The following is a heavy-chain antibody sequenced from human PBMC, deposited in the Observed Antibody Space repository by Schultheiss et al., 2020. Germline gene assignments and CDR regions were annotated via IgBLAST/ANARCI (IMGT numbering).Heavy chain of an antibody. CDR1: GYSFTSYW. J-gene: IGHJ3*02. CDR3: ARPSSTSRAYIAFDI. V-gene: IGHV5-10-1*01. D-gene: IGHD2-2*01. Sequence: GSLRLSCKGSGYSFTSYWISWVRQMPGKGLEWMGRIDPSDSYTTYSPSFQGHVTISADKSISTAYLQWSSLKASDTAMYYCARPSSTSRAYIAFDIWGQGTMVTVS. CDR2: IDPSDSYT.